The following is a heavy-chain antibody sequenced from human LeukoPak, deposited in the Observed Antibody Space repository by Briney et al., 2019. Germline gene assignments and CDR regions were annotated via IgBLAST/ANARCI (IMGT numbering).Heavy chain of an antibody. D-gene: IGHD2-21*01. Sequence: PGGSLRLSCAASGFTFSSYAMSWVRQAPGKGLEWVSGITGSGGSTYYADSVKGRFTISRDNSKNTLHLQMNSLRAEDTADYYCAKVVVVLSIDAFDIWGQGTMVTVSS. J-gene: IGHJ3*02. CDR3: AKVVVVLSIDAFDI. V-gene: IGHV3-23*01. CDR1: GFTFSSYA. CDR2: ITGSGGST.